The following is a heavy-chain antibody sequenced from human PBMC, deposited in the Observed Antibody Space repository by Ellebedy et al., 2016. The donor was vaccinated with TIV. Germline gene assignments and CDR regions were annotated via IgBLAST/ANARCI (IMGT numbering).Heavy chain of an antibody. Sequence: GESLKISCAASGFTFSSYAMHWVRQAPGKGLEWVAVISYDGSNKYYADSVKGRFTISRDNSKNTLYLQMNSLRAEDTAVYYCASQGGGFWSGYYTYYFDYWGQGTLVTVSS. D-gene: IGHD3-3*01. CDR2: ISYDGSNK. J-gene: IGHJ4*02. CDR1: GFTFSSYA. V-gene: IGHV3-30-3*01. CDR3: ASQGGGFWSGYYTYYFDY.